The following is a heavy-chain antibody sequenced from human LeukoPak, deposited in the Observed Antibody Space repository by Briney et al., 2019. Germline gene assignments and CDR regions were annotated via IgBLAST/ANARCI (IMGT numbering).Heavy chain of an antibody. Sequence: GGSLRLSCTASGFTLVDYGVGWVRQAPGRGLQWVGFIRGKAYGGTTEYAASVKGRFSISRDDSNTIAYLHMNSLKTEDTAVYYCVRDKDWSYDCWGQGTLVTVSS. J-gene: IGHJ4*02. CDR1: GFTLVDYG. V-gene: IGHV3-49*04. CDR3: VRDKDWSYDC. CDR2: IRGKAYGGTT. D-gene: IGHD3-9*01.